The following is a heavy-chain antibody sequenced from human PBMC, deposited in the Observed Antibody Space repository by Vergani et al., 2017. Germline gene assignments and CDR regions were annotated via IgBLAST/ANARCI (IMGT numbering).Heavy chain of an antibody. CDR1: FDSIRNLY. V-gene: IGHV4-59*11. CDR2: IHYSENT. Sequence: QVQLQESGPGLVKSSETLSLTCSVSFDSIRNLYCNWIRQPPGKGLAWIGSIHYSENTNYNPSLKTRVTISVDTAKNQFSLTLTSGTAADTAFYYCASDTLSGERADRRGQGILVTVTS. J-gene: IGHJ5*02. CDR3: ASDTLSGERADR. D-gene: IGHD6-19*01.